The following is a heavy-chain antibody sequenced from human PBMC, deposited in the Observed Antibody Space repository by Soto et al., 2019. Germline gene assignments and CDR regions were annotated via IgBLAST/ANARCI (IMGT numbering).Heavy chain of an antibody. V-gene: IGHV3-49*03. Sequence: GGSLRLSCTASGFTFGDYAMSWFRQAPGKGLEWVGFIRSKAYGGPTEYAASVKGRFTISRDDSKSIAYLQMNSLKTEDTAVYYCTNTHRAVAKYNDYWGQGTLVTVSS. J-gene: IGHJ4*02. CDR3: TNTHRAVAKYNDY. CDR1: GFTFGDYA. CDR2: IRSKAYGGPT. D-gene: IGHD6-19*01.